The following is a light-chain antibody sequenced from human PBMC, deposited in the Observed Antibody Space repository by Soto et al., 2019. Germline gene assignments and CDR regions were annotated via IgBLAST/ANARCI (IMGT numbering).Light chain of an antibody. CDR3: RSYAGSSLVV. J-gene: IGLJ2*01. CDR2: EVS. CDR1: SSDVGSYNL. V-gene: IGLV2-23*02. Sequence: QSALTQPASVSGSPGQSITISCTGTSSDVGSYNLVSWYQQHPGKAPKLMIYEVSNRPSGVSNRFSGSKSGNTASLTISGLQAEDEADYYCRSYAGSSLVVFGGRTELTVL.